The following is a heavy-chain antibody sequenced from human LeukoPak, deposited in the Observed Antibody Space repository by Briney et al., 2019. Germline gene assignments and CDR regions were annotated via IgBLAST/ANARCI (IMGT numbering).Heavy chain of an antibody. V-gene: IGHV1-2*02. Sequence: ASVKVSCKASEYTFTSYYMHWVRQAPGQGLEWMGWINPNSGGTSYAQKFQGRVTMTRDTSSSTAYMELSRLRSDDTAVYYCARDSGRGYSYGPPDYWGQGTLVTVSS. J-gene: IGHJ4*02. D-gene: IGHD5-18*01. CDR3: ARDSGRGYSYGPPDY. CDR2: INPNSGGT. CDR1: EYTFTSYY.